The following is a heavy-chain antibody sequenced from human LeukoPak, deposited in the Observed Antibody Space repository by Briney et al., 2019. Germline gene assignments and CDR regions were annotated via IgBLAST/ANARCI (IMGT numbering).Heavy chain of an antibody. Sequence: ASVKVSCKASGGTFSSYGISWVRQAPGQGLEWMGWISAYNGNTNYAQKLQGRVTMTTDTSTSTAYMELRSLRSDDTAVYYCARDIPHYYYDSSGYYDYPDAFDIWGQGTMVTVSS. CDR3: ARDIPHYYYDSSGYYDYPDAFDI. D-gene: IGHD3-22*01. CDR2: ISAYNGNT. CDR1: GGTFSSYG. V-gene: IGHV1-18*01. J-gene: IGHJ3*02.